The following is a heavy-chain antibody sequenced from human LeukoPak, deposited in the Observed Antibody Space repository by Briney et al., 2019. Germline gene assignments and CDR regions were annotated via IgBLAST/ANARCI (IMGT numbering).Heavy chain of an antibody. CDR2: ISGYGGST. CDR3: ATNQLFTVAYYYGMDV. CDR1: GFTFSSYA. J-gene: IGHJ6*02. V-gene: IGHV3-23*01. D-gene: IGHD4-23*01. Sequence: GGSLRLSCAASGFTFSSYAMSWVRQAPGKGLEWVSAISGYGGSTYYADSVKGRFTISRDNSKNTLYLQMNSLRAEDTAVYYCATNQLFTVAYYYGMDVWGQGTTVTVSS.